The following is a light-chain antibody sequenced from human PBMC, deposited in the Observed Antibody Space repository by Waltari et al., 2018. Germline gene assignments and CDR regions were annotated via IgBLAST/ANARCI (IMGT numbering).Light chain of an antibody. J-gene: IGKJ2*01. CDR2: WAS. CDR3: QQFYSTPYT. CDR1: QSVLYSSNNLNY. V-gene: IGKV4-1*01. Sequence: DIVMTQSPDSLAVSLGERATIHCTSSQSVLYSSNNLNYLAWYQQKPGQPPKLLIYWASTRESGVPDRFSGSGSGTDFTLTISSLQAEDVAVYYCQQFYSTPYTFGQGTKLEIK.